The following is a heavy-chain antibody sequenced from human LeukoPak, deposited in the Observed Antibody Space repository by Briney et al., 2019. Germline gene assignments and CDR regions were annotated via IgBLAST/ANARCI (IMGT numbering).Heavy chain of an antibody. D-gene: IGHD3-10*01. CDR1: GGSVGSDNSY. CDR3: ARGYYYRT. Sequence: SETLSLTCTVSGGSVGSDNSYWNWLRQPAGKGLEWIGRIYADGSSTYNPSLKSRVTILVDTSKNQFSLRLSSMTAADRAVYYCARGYYYRTWGLGTLVTVSS. V-gene: IGHV4-61*02. CDR2: IYADGSS. J-gene: IGHJ4*02.